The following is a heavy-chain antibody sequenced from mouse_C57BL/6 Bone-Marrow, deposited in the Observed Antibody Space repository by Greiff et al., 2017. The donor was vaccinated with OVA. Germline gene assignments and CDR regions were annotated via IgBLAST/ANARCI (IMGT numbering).Heavy chain of an antibody. CDR1: GYTFTSYW. D-gene: IGHD6-1*01. V-gene: IGHV1-7*01. CDR3: ARKTLWGGPLAY. J-gene: IGHJ3*01. Sequence: VQLQQSGAELAKPGASVKLSCKASGYTFTSYWMHWVKQRPGQGLEWIGYINPRSGYTKYNQQFKGKATLTADKSSSTAYMQLSSLTYEDSVVYYGARKTLWGGPLAYWGQGTLVTVSA. CDR2: INPRSGYT.